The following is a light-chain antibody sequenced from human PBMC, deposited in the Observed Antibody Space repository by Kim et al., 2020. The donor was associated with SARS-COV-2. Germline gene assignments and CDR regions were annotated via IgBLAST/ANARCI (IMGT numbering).Light chain of an antibody. CDR1: RSDVGGYNY. CDR2: DVS. J-gene: IGLJ2*01. Sequence: GQSVTISCTGTRSDVGGYNYVSLYQQHPGRAPKLRIYDVSKRPSGVPDRFSGSKSGNTASLTISGLQAEDEADYYCCSYAGSYGVVFGGGTQLTVL. V-gene: IGLV2-11*01. CDR3: CSYAGSYGVV.